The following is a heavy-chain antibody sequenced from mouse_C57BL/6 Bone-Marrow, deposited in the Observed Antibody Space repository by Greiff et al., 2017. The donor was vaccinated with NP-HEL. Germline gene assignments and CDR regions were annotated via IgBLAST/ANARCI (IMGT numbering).Heavy chain of an antibody. CDR1: GFTFSSYA. Sequence: EVQVVESGGGLVKPGGSLKLSCAASGFTFSSYAMSWVRQTPEKRLEWVATISDGGSYTYYPDNVKGRFTISRDNAKNNLYLQMSHLKSEDTAMYYCARDMDYDYDRKCNYAMDYWGQGTSVTVSS. CDR2: ISDGGSYT. J-gene: IGHJ4*01. D-gene: IGHD2-4*01. V-gene: IGHV5-4*01. CDR3: ARDMDYDYDRKCNYAMDY.